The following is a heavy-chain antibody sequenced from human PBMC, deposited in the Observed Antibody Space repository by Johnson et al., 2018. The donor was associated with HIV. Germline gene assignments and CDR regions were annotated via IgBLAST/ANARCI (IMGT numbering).Heavy chain of an antibody. CDR2: ISGSGTNI. CDR1: GFSFSDYY. CDR3: AREVGSWYSSSSGAFDI. D-gene: IGHD6-6*01. V-gene: IGHV3-11*04. Sequence: QVQLVESGGGLVKPGGSLRLSCAASGFSFSDYYMSWIRQAPGKGLEWVSYISGSGTNIYYADSVKGRFTISRDNAKKSLFLQMNSLRAGDTAVYYCAREVGSWYSSSSGAFDIWGQGTMVTVSS. J-gene: IGHJ3*02.